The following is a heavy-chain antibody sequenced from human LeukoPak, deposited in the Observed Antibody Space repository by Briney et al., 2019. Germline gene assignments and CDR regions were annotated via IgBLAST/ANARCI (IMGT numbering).Heavy chain of an antibody. D-gene: IGHD2-15*01. Sequence: HPGGSLRLSCAASGFTFSSSDMSWVRQAPGKGLEWVSAISNNGGYTYYADSVQGRFTISRDNSKSTLCLQMNSLRAEDTAVYYCAKQLGYCSDGSCYFPYWGQGTLVTVSS. J-gene: IGHJ4*02. V-gene: IGHV3-23*01. CDR2: ISNNGGYT. CDR1: GFTFSSSD. CDR3: AKQLGYCSDGSCYFPY.